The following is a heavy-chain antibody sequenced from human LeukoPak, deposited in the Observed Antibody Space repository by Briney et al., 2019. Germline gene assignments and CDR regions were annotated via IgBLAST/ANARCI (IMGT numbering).Heavy chain of an antibody. J-gene: IGHJ6*03. D-gene: IGHD2-2*02. CDR1: GFTFSSYG. CDR2: ISYDGSNK. CDR3: ARDGIVVVPAAISYYYYYMDV. Sequence: GGSLRLSCAASGFTFSSYGMHWVRQAPGKGLEWVAVISYDGSNKYYADSVKGRFTISRDNSKNTLYLQMNSLRAEDTAVYYCARDGIVVVPAAISYYYYYMDVWGKGTTVTVSS. V-gene: IGHV3-30*06.